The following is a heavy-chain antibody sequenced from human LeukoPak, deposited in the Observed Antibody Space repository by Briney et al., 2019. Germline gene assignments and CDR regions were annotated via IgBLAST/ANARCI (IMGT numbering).Heavy chain of an antibody. D-gene: IGHD3-3*01. CDR2: IIPILGIA. CDR1: GGTFISYT. CDR3: ASSIYYDFWSGYSNWFDP. Sequence: SVKVSCKASGGTFISYTISWVRQAPGQGLEWMGRIIPILGIANYAQKFQGRVTITADKSTGTAYMELSSLRSEDTAVYYCASSIYYDFWSGYSNWFDPWGQGTLVTVSS. V-gene: IGHV1-69*02. J-gene: IGHJ5*02.